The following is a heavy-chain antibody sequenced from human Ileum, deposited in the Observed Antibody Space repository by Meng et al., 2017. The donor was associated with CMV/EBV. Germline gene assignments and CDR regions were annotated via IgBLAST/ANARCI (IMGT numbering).Heavy chain of an antibody. D-gene: IGHD6-13*01. CDR1: GFTFSDYP. CDR3: ASIIAAAGLDH. V-gene: IGHV3-30-3*01. J-gene: IGHJ4*02. CDR2: ISYDGNHK. Sequence: GGSLRLSCAASGFTFSDYPIHWVRLAPGKGLEWVAIISYDGNHKYYADSVKGRFTISRDNSKNTLFLQMDSLRPDDTATYYCASIIAAAGLDHWGQGTLVTVSS.